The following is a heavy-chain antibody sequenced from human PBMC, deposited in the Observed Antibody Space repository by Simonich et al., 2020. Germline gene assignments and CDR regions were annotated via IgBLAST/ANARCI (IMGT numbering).Heavy chain of an antibody. CDR3: ARGPYFDY. CDR2: IYYSGST. Sequence: QVQLQESGPGLVKPSETLSLTCTVSGGSISSYYWSWIRQPPGKGLEWIGYIYYSGSTNYNPSLKRRVTISVDTSKNQFSLKLSSVTAADTAVYYCARGPYFDYWGQGTLVTVSS. CDR1: GGSISSYY. J-gene: IGHJ4*02. V-gene: IGHV4-59*12.